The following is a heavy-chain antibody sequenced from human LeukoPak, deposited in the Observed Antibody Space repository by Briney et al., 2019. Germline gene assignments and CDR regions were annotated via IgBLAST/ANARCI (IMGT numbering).Heavy chain of an antibody. CDR1: GGTISSGGFY. J-gene: IGHJ5*02. CDR2: ISYSGTT. V-gene: IGHV4-31*03. CDR3: ANYGSGSYRFDP. Sequence: SETLSLTCTVSGGTISSGGFYWSWIRQHPGKGLEWIGYISYSGTTYYNPSLKSRVAISVDTSKNLFSLKLSSVTAADTAVYYCANYGSGSYRFDPWGQGTLVTVSS. D-gene: IGHD3-10*01.